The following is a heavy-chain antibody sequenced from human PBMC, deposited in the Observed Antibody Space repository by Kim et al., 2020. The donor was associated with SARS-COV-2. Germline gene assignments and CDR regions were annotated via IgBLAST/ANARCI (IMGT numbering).Heavy chain of an antibody. D-gene: IGHD6-13*01. J-gene: IGHJ4*02. V-gene: IGHV1-69*04. Sequence: AQKFQGRVTITADKATSTAYMELSSLRSEDTAVYYCARGNRAAAGRGWGYWGQGTLVTVSS. CDR3: ARGNRAAAGRGWGY.